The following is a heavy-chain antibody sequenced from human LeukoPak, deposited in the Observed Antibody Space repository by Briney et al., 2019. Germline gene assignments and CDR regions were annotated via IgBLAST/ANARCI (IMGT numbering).Heavy chain of an antibody. CDR2: IIPIFGTA. CDR1: GGTFSSYA. D-gene: IGHD2-2*01. V-gene: IGHV1-69*01. Sequence: GASVKVSCKASGGTFSSYAISWVRQAPGQGLEWMGGIIPIFGTANYAQKFQGRVTITADEFTSTAYMELSSLRSEDTAVYYCARDRGYCSSTSCYAGTVGRRMETSYYFDYWGQGTLVTVSS. CDR3: ARDRGYCSSTSCYAGTVGRRMETSYYFDY. J-gene: IGHJ4*02.